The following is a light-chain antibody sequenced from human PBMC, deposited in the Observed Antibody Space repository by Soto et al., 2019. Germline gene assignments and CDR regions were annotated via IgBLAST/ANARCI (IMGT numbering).Light chain of an antibody. Sequence: QAVVTQEPSFSVSPGGTVTLTCGLSSGSVSNRHYPTWYQQTPGQAPRTLIYSTNTRSSGVPDRFSGSILENKAALTITGAQADDECDYYCILYVGYGVGVFGGGTKLTVL. CDR2: STN. V-gene: IGLV8-61*01. CDR3: ILYVGYGVGV. J-gene: IGLJ3*02. CDR1: SGSVSNRHY.